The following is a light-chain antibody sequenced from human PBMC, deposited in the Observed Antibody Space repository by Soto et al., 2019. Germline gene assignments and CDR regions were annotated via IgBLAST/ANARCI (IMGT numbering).Light chain of an antibody. CDR3: QQYGTSPIT. V-gene: IGKV3-20*01. CDR2: GAS. Sequence: DIGLTQSPGTLSLSPGEEATLSCRASQTVTSNYLVWYQQRPGQAPRLLIYGASARATGIPDRFSGSGSGRDFTLTISRLEPADFAVYYCQQYGTSPITFGQGTRLEI. J-gene: IGKJ5*01. CDR1: QTVTSNY.